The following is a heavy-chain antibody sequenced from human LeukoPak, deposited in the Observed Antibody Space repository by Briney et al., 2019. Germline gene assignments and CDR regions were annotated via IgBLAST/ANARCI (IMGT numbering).Heavy chain of an antibody. V-gene: IGHV1-18*01. J-gene: IGHJ6*01. D-gene: IGHD3-10*01. CDR3: ARRSRMVRSYYGMDV. Sequence: GASVKVSCKASGYTFTSYGISWVRQAPGQGLEWMGWISAYNGNTNYAQKLQGRVTMTTDTSTSTAYMELRSLRSDDTAVYYCARRSRMVRSYYGMDVWGQGTTVTVSS. CDR1: GYTFTSYG. CDR2: ISAYNGNT.